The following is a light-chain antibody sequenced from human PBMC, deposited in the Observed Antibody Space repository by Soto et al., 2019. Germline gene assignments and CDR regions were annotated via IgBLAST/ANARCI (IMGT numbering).Light chain of an antibody. V-gene: IGLV2-14*01. CDR3: GSYISNTTWM. CDR1: SNDIGTYNY. J-gene: IGLJ3*02. CDR2: EVS. Sequence: QSVLTQPASVSGSPGQSIAISCTGTSNDIGTYNYVSWYQQHPGEAPKLMIYEVSNRPSGVSDRFSGSKSGNTASLTISGLQTEDEADYYCGSYISNTTWMFGGGTKVTVL.